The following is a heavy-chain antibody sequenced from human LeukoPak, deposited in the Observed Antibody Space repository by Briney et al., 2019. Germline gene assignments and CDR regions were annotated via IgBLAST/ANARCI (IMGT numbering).Heavy chain of an antibody. CDR1: GFTFSSYW. CDR2: ISGDGRNI. J-gene: IGHJ6*02. D-gene: IGHD3-9*01. V-gene: IGHV3-74*01. Sequence: GGSLRLSCVSSGFTFSSYWMHCVRQDPRKGLVWVSRISGDGRNINYADSVRGRFTISRDNAKNTLYLQMNTLRVEDTAVYYCTRDLMDYDVSTGLHHYYMDVWGQGTTVTVSS. CDR3: TRDLMDYDVSTGLHHYYMDV.